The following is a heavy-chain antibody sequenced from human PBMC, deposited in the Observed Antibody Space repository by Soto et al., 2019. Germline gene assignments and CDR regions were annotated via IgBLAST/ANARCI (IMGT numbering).Heavy chain of an antibody. Sequence: EVQLVESGGGLVQPGGSLRLSCAASGFTFSTYSMNWVRQAPGKGLEWVSYISSSSSTIYYADSVRGRFTISRDNAKNSLYLQVNSLRDEDTAKYCCSRDWGGSYYRKIGYWGQGTLVTVSS. V-gene: IGHV3-48*02. J-gene: IGHJ4*02. CDR2: ISSSSSTI. D-gene: IGHD1-26*01. CDR3: SRDWGGSYYRKIGY. CDR1: GFTFSTYS.